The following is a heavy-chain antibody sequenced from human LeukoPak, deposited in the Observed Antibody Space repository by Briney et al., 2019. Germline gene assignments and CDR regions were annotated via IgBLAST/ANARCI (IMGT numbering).Heavy chain of an antibody. J-gene: IGHJ6*04. CDR1: GFIFSHHG. D-gene: IGHD3-10*02. Sequence: GGSLRLSCATSGFIFSHHGMNWVRQAPGKGLEWVSYISSSGSTIYYADSVKGRFTVSRDNAKNSLYLQMNSLRAEDTAVYYCAELGITMIGGVWGKGTTVTISS. V-gene: IGHV3-48*04. CDR2: ISSSGSTI. CDR3: AELGITMIGGV.